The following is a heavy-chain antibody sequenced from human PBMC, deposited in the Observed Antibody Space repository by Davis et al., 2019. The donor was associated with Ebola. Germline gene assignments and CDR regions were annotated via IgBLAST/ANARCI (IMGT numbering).Heavy chain of an antibody. J-gene: IGHJ6*02. CDR2: ISAYNGNT. V-gene: IGHV1-18*01. CDR3: ARGITIFGVAVYYYYGMDV. Sequence: AASVKVSCKASGYTFTSYGISWVRQAPGQGLEWMGWISAYNGNTNYAQKLQGRVTMTTDTSTSTAYMELRSLRSDDTAVYYCARGITIFGVAVYYYYGMDVWGQGTTVTVSS. D-gene: IGHD3-3*01. CDR1: GYTFTSYG.